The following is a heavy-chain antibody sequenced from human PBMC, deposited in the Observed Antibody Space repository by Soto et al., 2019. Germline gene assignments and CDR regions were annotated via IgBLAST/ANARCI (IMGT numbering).Heavy chain of an antibody. D-gene: IGHD5-18*01. CDR1: GFTFSSYA. V-gene: IGHV3-23*01. CDR3: ARDTAMATTYYYYYGMDV. Sequence: GGSLRLSCAASGFTFSSYAMSWVRQAPGKGLEWVSAISGSGGSTYYADSVKGRFTISRDNSKNTLYLQMNSLRAEDTAVYYCARDTAMATTYYYYYGMDVWGQGTTVTVS. CDR2: ISGSGGST. J-gene: IGHJ6*02.